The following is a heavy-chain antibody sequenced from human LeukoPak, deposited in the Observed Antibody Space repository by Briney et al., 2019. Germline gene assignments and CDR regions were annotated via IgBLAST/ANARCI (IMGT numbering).Heavy chain of an antibody. CDR2: ISWNSGSI. CDR1: GFIFDDYG. Sequence: GGSLRLSCAASGFIFDDYGMHWVRQAPGKGLEWVSGISWNSGSIGYADSVKGRFTISRDNSNNTVHLHMNSLRPQDTAVYYCARTGFGDYEFSFGAFDIWGHGTMVTVSS. D-gene: IGHD4-17*01. CDR3: ARTGFGDYEFSFGAFDI. V-gene: IGHV3-9*01. J-gene: IGHJ3*02.